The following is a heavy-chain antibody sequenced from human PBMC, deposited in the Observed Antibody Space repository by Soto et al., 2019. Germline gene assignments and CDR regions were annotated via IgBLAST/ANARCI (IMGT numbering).Heavy chain of an antibody. CDR1: GGTFSSYA. CDR3: ARSQGSSTSLEIYYYYYYGMDV. CDR2: IIPISDTT. D-gene: IGHD2-2*01. Sequence: QVQLVQSGAEVKKPGSSVKVSCTASGGTFSSYAISWVRQAPGQGLEWMGGIIPISDTTNYEKKFQGRVTITADESTSTAYMELSSLRSEDTAVYYCARSQGSSTSLEIYYYYYYGMDVWGQGTRVTVSS. J-gene: IGHJ6*02. V-gene: IGHV1-69*01.